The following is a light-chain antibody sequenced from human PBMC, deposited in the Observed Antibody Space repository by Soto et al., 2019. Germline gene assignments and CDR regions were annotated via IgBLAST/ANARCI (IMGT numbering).Light chain of an antibody. CDR3: QQYSNWPPIT. CDR1: QTVNSN. V-gene: IGKV3-15*01. CDR2: DTS. J-gene: IGKJ5*01. Sequence: EIVMTQSPATLSVSRGERATLSCRASQTVNSNLAWYQQKPGQAPRLLIYDTSTRATGIPARFSGSGSGTEFTLTISSLQSEDFAVYYCQQYSNWPPITFGQGTRLEIK.